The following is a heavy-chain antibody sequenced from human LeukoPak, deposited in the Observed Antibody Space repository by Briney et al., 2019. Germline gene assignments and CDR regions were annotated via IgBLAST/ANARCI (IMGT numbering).Heavy chain of an antibody. J-gene: IGHJ4*02. CDR2: ISAYNGNT. CDR3: ARPRSPGTTWYFDY. CDR1: GYTFTSYG. D-gene: IGHD1-1*01. Sequence: ASVKVSCKASGYTFTSYGISWVRQAPGQGLEWMGWISAYNGNTNYAQKLQGRVTMTTDTSASTAYMELSSLRSEDTAVYYCARPRSPGTTWYFDYWGQGTLVTVSS. V-gene: IGHV1-18*01.